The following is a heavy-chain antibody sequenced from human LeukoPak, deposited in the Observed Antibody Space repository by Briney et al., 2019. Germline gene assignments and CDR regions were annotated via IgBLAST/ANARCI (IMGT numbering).Heavy chain of an antibody. D-gene: IGHD2-2*01. Sequence: ASVKVSCKASGYTFTDYYIHWVRQAPGQGLEWMGWINPNSGGRSYAQKFQGRVTMTRDTSISTTYLDLSRLRSDHTAGYYCARGGGGCSSASCSWTDYFYYMDVWGTGTTVTVSS. V-gene: IGHV1-2*02. CDR2: INPNSGGR. CDR1: GYTFTDYY. CDR3: ARGGGGCSSASCSWTDYFYYMDV. J-gene: IGHJ6*03.